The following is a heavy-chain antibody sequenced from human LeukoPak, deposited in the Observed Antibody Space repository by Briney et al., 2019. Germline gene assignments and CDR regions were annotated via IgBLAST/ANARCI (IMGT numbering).Heavy chain of an antibody. CDR1: AFTFSSYG. V-gene: IGHV3-30*18. CDR3: ANDRYYGSGSYSYGMDV. CDR2: ISYDGTNK. D-gene: IGHD3-10*01. Sequence: GGSLRLSCAASAFTFSSYGMHWVRQAPGNGLEWVAVISYDGTNKYYADSVKGRFTISRDHSKNTLYLQMNSLRAEDTAVYYCANDRYYGSGSYSYGMDVWGKGTTVTVSS. J-gene: IGHJ6*04.